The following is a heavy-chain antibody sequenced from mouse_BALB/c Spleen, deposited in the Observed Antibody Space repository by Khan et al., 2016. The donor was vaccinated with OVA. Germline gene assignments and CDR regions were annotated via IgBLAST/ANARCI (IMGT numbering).Heavy chain of an antibody. J-gene: IGHJ1*01. V-gene: IGHV9-3-1*01. Sequence: QIQLVQPGPELKKPGETVKISCKASGYTFTNYGMNWVKQAPGKGLKWMGWINTYTGEPTYADDFRGRFAFSLETSASTASLQINNLNNEDTATYFDARMKPCWYCDVWGAGTTFAVSA. CDR2: INTYTGEP. CDR1: GYTFTNYG. CDR3: ARMKPCWYCDV.